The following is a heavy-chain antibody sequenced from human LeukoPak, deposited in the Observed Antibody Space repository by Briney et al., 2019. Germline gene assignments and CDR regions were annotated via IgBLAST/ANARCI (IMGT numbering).Heavy chain of an antibody. CDR2: FDPEDGET. D-gene: IGHD3-10*01. V-gene: IGHV1-24*01. J-gene: IGHJ6*02. CDR3: ATDQRGAGLGFRYGSGSYNGMDV. Sequence: ASVKVSCKVSGYTLTELSMHWVRQAPGKGLEWMGGFDPEDGETLYAQKFQGRVTMTKDTSTDTAYMELTSLRSEDTAVYYCATDQRGAGLGFRYGSGSYNGMDVWGQGTTVTVSS. CDR1: GYTLTELS.